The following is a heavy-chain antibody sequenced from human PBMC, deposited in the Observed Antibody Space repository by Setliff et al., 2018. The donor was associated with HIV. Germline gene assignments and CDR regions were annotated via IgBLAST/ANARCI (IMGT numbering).Heavy chain of an antibody. CDR2: IKDDGSAK. Sequence: GGSLRLSCAASGFTFSNYWMNWVRQAPGKGLEWVANIKDDGSAKYYVDSVKGRFTISRDNAKNSLSLQMDSLSPEDTAVYYCAPIKWYQPIFDFWGQGTLVTVSS. J-gene: IGHJ4*02. D-gene: IGHD2-2*01. CDR3: APIKWYQPIFDF. CDR1: GFTFSNYW. V-gene: IGHV3-7*01.